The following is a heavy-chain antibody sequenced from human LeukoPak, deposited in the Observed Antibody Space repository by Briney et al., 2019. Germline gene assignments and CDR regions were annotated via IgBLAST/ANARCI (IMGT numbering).Heavy chain of an antibody. D-gene: IGHD1-26*01. CDR3: ARQGVGATTQHFDY. Sequence: SQTLSLTCTVSGGSISSGDYYWSWIRQPPGKGLEWIGSIYYSGSTYYNPSLKSRVTISVDTSKNQFSLKLSSVTAADTAVYYCARQGVGATTQHFDYWGQGTLVTVSS. V-gene: IGHV4-39*01. J-gene: IGHJ4*02. CDR2: IYYSGST. CDR1: GGSISSGDYY.